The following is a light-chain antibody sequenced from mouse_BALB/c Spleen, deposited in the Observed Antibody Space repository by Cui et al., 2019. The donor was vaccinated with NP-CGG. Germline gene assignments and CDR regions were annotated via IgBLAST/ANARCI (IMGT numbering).Light chain of an antibody. CDR2: GTN. CDR3: ALWYSNHWV. CDR1: TGAFTTSNY. Sequence: QAVLTHFSAPTTSRDETVPLTCGSSTGAFTTSNYANWVQEKPDHLFTGLIGGTNNRPPGVPAKFSGSIIGDKAALTITGAQTEDEAIDCGALWYSNHWVFGGGTKLTGL. V-gene: IGLV1*01. J-gene: IGLJ1*01.